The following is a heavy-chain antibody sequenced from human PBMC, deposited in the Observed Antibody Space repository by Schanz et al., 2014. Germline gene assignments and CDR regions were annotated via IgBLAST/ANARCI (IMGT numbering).Heavy chain of an antibody. V-gene: IGHV1-18*04. D-gene: IGHD6-13*01. J-gene: IGHJ3*02. CDR3: ARNTIATGRAFDI. CDR1: GYTFTSYG. CDR2: ISVYNGNT. Sequence: QVQLVQSAPEVKKPGASVKVSCKASGYTFTSYGISWVRQAPGQGLEWMGWISVYNGNTNYAQRLQDRVTMTTDTSTSTAYMELRSLRSDDTAIYYCARNTIATGRAFDIWGQGTMVTVSS.